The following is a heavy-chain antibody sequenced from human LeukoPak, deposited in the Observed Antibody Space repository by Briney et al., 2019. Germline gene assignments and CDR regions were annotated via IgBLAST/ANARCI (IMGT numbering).Heavy chain of an antibody. CDR3: ARVVAPRSYGMDV. V-gene: IGHV1-24*01. D-gene: IGHD2-21*01. Sequence: ASVKVSCKVSGYTLTELSMHWVRQAPGKGLEWMGGFDPEDGETIYAQKFQGRVTVTTDESTSTACMELSSLRSEDTAVYYCARVVAPRSYGMDVWGQGTTVTVSS. J-gene: IGHJ6*02. CDR2: FDPEDGET. CDR1: GYTLTELS.